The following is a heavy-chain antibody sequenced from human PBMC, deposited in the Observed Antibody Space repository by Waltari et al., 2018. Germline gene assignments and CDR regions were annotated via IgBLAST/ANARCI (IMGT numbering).Heavy chain of an antibody. Sequence: QVQLQESGPGLVKPSETLSLTCTVSGGSISSYYWSWIRQPPGKGLEWIGYIYYSGSTNYNPSLKSRVTISVDTSKNQFSLKLSAVTAADTAVYYCATWGGVRGGVIDYWGQGTLVTVSS. V-gene: IGHV4-59*01. CDR2: IYYSGST. CDR3: ATWGGVRGGVIDY. CDR1: GGSISSYY. J-gene: IGHJ4*02. D-gene: IGHD3-10*01.